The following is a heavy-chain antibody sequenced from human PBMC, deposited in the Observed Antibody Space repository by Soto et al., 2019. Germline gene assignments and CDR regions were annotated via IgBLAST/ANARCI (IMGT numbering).Heavy chain of an antibody. CDR1: GFTFSSYA. Sequence: EVQLLESGGGLVQPGGSLRLSCAASGFTFSSYAMSWVRQAPGKGLEWDSAISGSGGSTYYADSVKGRFTISRDNSKNTQNLQMNSLRAEDTAVYYCAYCSTYNWFDPWGQGTLVTVSS. CDR3: AYCSTYNWFDP. V-gene: IGHV3-23*01. J-gene: IGHJ5*02. D-gene: IGHD2-2*01. CDR2: ISGSGGST.